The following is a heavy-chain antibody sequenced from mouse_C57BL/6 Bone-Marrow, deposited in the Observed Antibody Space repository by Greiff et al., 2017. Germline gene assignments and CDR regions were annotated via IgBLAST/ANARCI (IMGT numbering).Heavy chain of an antibody. V-gene: IGHV1-58*01. CDR2: IYIGNGYT. CDR1: GYTFTSYG. J-gene: IGHJ1*03. D-gene: IGHD1-1*01. CDR3: ARCLYYYGSSDV. Sequence: EVHLVESGAELVRPGSSVKMSCKTSGYTFTSYGINWVKQRPGQGLEWIGYIYIGNGYTEYNEKFKGKATLTSDTSSSPAYMQLSSLTSEDSAIYFCARCLYYYGSSDVWGTGTTVTVSS.